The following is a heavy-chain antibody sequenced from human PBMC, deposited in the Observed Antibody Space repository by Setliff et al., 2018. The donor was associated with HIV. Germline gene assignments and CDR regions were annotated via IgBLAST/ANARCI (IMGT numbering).Heavy chain of an antibody. CDR2: INPGNGNT. Sequence: ASVKVSCKASGYGLIAYAMNWVRQAPGQRPEWMGWINPGNGNTKYSQKFQGRVTITRVTSASTVYMELSGLRSEDTAVYYCARDLSIDSSGYPRIGYSYMDVWGKGTTVTVSS. D-gene: IGHD3-22*01. CDR1: GYGLIAYA. J-gene: IGHJ6*03. CDR3: ARDLSIDSSGYPRIGYSYMDV. V-gene: IGHV1-3*01.